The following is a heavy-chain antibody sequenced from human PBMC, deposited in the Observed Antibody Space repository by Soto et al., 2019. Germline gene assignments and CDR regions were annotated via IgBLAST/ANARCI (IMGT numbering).Heavy chain of an antibody. CDR2: IIPIFGTA. Sequence: QVQLVQSGAEVKKPGSSVKVSCEASGGTFSSYAISWVRQARGQGLEWMGGIIPIFGTANYAQKFQGRVTIIADESTSTAYMELSSLRSEDTAVYYCAGHHPTHYYYGMGVWGQGTTVTVSS. V-gene: IGHV1-69*12. J-gene: IGHJ6*02. CDR1: GGTFSSYA. CDR3: AGHHPTHYYYGMGV.